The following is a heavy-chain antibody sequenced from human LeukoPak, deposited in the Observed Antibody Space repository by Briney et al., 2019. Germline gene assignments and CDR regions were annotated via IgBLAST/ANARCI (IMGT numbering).Heavy chain of an antibody. CDR3: ARYRTSTSCHGRPYYYAMDV. V-gene: IGHV3-23*01. CDR1: GFTFSTYA. Sequence: GASLRLSCAASGFTFSTYAMNWARQVPGKGLEWVSAISGGGGSTYYADFLKGRFTISRDNSKNTLYLQMNSLRAEDTAVYYCARYRTSTSCHGRPYYYAMDVWGQGTTVTVS. D-gene: IGHD2-2*01. J-gene: IGHJ6*02. CDR2: ISGGGGST.